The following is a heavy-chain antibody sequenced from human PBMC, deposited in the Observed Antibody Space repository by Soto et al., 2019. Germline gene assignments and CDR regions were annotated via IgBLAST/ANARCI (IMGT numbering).Heavy chain of an antibody. CDR2: IVSGGST. D-gene: IGHD2-21*02. CDR3: ATRVTAGN. V-gene: IGHV3-66*01. J-gene: IGHJ4*02. CDR1: GFTVSSNY. Sequence: EVQLVESGGGLVQPGGSLRLSCVASGFTVSSNYMSWVRQAPGKGLEWVSVIVSGGSTNYADSVKGRFTISRDNSKNTLYLQMTSLRAEDTAVYYCATRVTAGNWGQGTLVTVSS.